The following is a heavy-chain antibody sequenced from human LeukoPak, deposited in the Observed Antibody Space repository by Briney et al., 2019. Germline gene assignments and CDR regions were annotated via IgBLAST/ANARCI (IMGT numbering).Heavy chain of an antibody. Sequence: SETLSLTCTVSGGSISSDYWSWIRQPPGKGLEWIGYMYYSGSTNYNPSLKSRVTISVDTSKNQFSLKLSSVTAADTAVYYCARDGLGGIAAAGMGAFDIWGQGTMVTVSS. J-gene: IGHJ3*02. CDR2: MYYSGST. CDR1: GGSISSDY. V-gene: IGHV4-59*01. D-gene: IGHD6-13*01. CDR3: ARDGLGGIAAAGMGAFDI.